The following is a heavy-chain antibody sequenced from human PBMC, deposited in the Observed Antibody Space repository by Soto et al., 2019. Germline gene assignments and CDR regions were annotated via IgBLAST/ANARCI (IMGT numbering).Heavy chain of an antibody. CDR3: ARNVGSSGSSRWFDT. D-gene: IGHD2-2*03. CDR2: IWYDGTTT. J-gene: IGHJ5*02. CDR1: GFTLSNYG. V-gene: IGHV3-33*01. Sequence: QVQLVESGGGVVQPGRSLTLSCVASGFTLSNYGMHWVRQAPGKGLEWVAVIWYDGTTTDSADSVKGRFSISRDNSKNALFLQLSSLRAEDTAVYSCARNVGSSGSSRWFDTWGQGTLVTVSS.